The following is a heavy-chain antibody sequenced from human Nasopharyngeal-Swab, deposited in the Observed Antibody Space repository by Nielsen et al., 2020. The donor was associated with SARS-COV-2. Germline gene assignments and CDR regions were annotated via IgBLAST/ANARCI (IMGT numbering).Heavy chain of an antibody. V-gene: IGHV2-26*01. J-gene: IGHJ4*02. CDR1: GFSLSNARMG. CDR3: AHSSRDCSSTSCYGSVRGVIPFDY. Sequence: SGSTLVKPTETLTLTCTVSGFSLSNARMGVSWIRQPPGKALEWLAHIFSNDEKSYSTSLKSRLTISKDTSKSQVVLTMTNIDPVDTATYYCAHSSRDCSSTSCYGSVRGVIPFDYWGQGTLVTVSS. CDR2: IFSNDEK. D-gene: IGHD2-2*01.